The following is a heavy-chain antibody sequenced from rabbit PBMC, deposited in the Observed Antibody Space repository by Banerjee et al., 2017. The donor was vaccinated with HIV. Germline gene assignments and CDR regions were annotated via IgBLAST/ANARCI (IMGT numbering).Heavy chain of an antibody. V-gene: IGHV1S40*01. J-gene: IGHJ6*01. CDR1: GFPFDSSYY. Sequence: QSLEESGGDLVKPGASLTLTCTASGFPFDSSYYICWVRQAPGQGLEWIACIYSGLSDYTYYASWAKGRFTISKTSSTTVTLQMTSPTDADTATYFCASDTSSNGYWNQFYGTDLWGPGTLVTDS. CDR2: IYSGLSDYT. D-gene: IGHD1-1*01. CDR3: ASDTSSNGYWNQFYGTDL.